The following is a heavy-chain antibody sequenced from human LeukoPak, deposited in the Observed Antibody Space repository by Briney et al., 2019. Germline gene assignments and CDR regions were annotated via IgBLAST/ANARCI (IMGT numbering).Heavy chain of an antibody. V-gene: IGHV4-30-4*08. Sequence: TSQTLSLTRTGSGGSISSGDYYWSWIRQPPGKGLEWIGYIYYSGSTYYNPSLKSRVTISVDTSKNQFSLKLSSVTAADTAVYYCAGGRLDYPHPQPNFDYWGQGTLVTVSS. J-gene: IGHJ4*02. CDR2: IYYSGST. CDR1: GGSISSGDYY. D-gene: IGHD3/OR15-3a*01. CDR3: AGGRLDYPHPQPNFDY.